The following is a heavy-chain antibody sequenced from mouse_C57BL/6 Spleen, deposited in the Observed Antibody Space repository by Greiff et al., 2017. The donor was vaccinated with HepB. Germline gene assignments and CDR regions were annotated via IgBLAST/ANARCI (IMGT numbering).Heavy chain of an antibody. CDR3: ARKGIYYDYLYAMDY. V-gene: IGHV1-69*01. J-gene: IGHJ4*01. CDR2: IDPSDSYT. CDR1: GYTFTSYW. Sequence: QVQLQQPGAELVMPGASVKLSCKASGYTFTSYWMHWVKQRPGQGLEWIGEIDPSDSYTNYNQKFKGKSTLTVDKSSSTAYMQLSSLTSEDSAVYYCARKGIYYDYLYAMDYWGLGTSVTVSS. D-gene: IGHD2-4*01.